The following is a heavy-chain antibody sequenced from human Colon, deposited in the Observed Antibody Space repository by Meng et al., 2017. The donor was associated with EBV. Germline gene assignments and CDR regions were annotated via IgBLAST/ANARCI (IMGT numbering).Heavy chain of an antibody. J-gene: IGHJ4*02. Sequence: QLHLQAPGPGLVTPAEPLSLPCTVSGGSISSSHYYWGWFRQPPGKGLQWIGTIYHSGSTSYNPSLQSRVTMFVDTSKNQFSLMLTSVTATDTAVYYCARRRGGSGRDCWGQGTLVTVSS. CDR3: ARRRGGSGRDC. CDR2: IYHSGST. D-gene: IGHD3-10*01. CDR1: GGSISSSHYY. V-gene: IGHV4-39*01.